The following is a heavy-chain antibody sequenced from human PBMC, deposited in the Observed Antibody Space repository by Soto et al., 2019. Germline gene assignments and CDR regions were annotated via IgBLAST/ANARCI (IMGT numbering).Heavy chain of an antibody. CDR2: INPNSGGT. CDR1: GYTFTGYY. V-gene: IGHV1-2*04. J-gene: IGHJ6*02. Sequence: QVQLVQSGAEVKKPGASVKVSCKASGYTFTGYYMHWVRQAPGQGLEWMGWINPNSGGTNYAQKFQGWVTMTRDTPTGTAYRELSRLRSDDTAVYYCARDRGFYGSGIYSRHYYYYGMDVWGQGTTVTVSS. D-gene: IGHD3-10*01. CDR3: ARDRGFYGSGIYSRHYYYYGMDV.